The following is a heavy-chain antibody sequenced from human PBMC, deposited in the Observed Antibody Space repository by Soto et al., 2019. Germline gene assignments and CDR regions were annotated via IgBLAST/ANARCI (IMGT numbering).Heavy chain of an antibody. D-gene: IGHD1-7*01. Sequence: ESGGGLVQPGRSLRLSCAASGFTFDDYAMHWVRQAPGKGLEWVSGISWNSGSIGYADSVKGRFTISRDNAKNSLYLQMNSLRAEDTALYYCAGLNGNYDAFDIWGQGTMVTVSS. J-gene: IGHJ3*02. CDR1: GFTFDDYA. CDR3: AGLNGNYDAFDI. V-gene: IGHV3-9*01. CDR2: ISWNSGSI.